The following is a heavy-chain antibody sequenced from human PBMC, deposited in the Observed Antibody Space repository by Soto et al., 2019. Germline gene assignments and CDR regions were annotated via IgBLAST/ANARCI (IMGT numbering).Heavy chain of an antibody. CDR1: GFSLTMSGVG. CDR3: ARRPLIADYYDSSGYPSNWYFDL. V-gene: IGHV2-5*02. J-gene: IGHJ2*01. D-gene: IGHD3-22*01. CDR2: IYWDDVK. Sequence: QITLKESGPTLVKSTQTLTLTCTFSGFSLTMSGVGVGWIRQPPGKALEWLALIYWDDVKRYSPSLRSRLTVTKDTSKNQVVLTMTNMDPVDTATYYCARRPLIADYYDSSGYPSNWYFDLWGRGTLVTVSS.